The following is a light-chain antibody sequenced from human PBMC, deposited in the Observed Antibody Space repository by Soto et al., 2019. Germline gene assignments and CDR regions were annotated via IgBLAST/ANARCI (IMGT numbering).Light chain of an antibody. J-gene: IGKJ2*01. CDR2: LGS. CDR3: VP. CDR1: QSLLHSNGYNY. Sequence: DIVMTQSPLSLPVTPGEPASISCRSSQSLLHSNGYNYLDWYLQKPGQSRQLLIYLGSNRASGVPDRFSGSGSVTDFTLKIRGVEAEDVGVYYVVPFGQGAKLEIK. V-gene: IGKV2-28*01.